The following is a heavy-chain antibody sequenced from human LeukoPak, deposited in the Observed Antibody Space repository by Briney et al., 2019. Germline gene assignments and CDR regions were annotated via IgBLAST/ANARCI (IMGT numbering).Heavy chain of an antibody. Sequence: GGSLRLSCAASGFTFSSYAMSWVRQAPGKGLEWVSAISGSGGSTYYADSVKGRFTSSRDNSKNTLYMQMNSLRAEDTAVYYCAKDLAVAGTRSFDYWGQGTLVTVSS. CDR1: GFTFSSYA. CDR3: AKDLAVAGTRSFDY. J-gene: IGHJ4*02. D-gene: IGHD6-19*01. V-gene: IGHV3-23*01. CDR2: ISGSGGST.